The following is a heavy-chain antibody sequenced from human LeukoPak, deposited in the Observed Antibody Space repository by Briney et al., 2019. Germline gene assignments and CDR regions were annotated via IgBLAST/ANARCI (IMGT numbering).Heavy chain of an antibody. CDR1: GGSFSGYY. CDR3: ARVTGYMIEDYFDY. CDR2: INHSGST. Sequence: SETLSLTCAVYGGSFSGYYWSWIRQPPGKGLERIGEINHSGSTNYNPSLKSRVTISVDTSKNQFSLKLSSVTAADTAVYYCARVTGYMIEDYFDYWGQGTLVTVSS. J-gene: IGHJ4*02. D-gene: IGHD3-22*01. V-gene: IGHV4-34*01.